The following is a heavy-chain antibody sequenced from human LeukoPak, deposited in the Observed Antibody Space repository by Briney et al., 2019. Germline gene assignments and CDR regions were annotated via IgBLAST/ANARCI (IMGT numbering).Heavy chain of an antibody. Sequence: WASVKVSCKASGGTFSSYAISWVRQAPGQGLEWMGGIIPIFGTANYAQKFQGRVTITADESTSTAYMELSSLRSEDTAVYYCARDGFRYSGSYANDYWGQGTLVTVSS. CDR1: GGTFSSYA. CDR3: ARDGFRYSGSYANDY. CDR2: IIPIFGTA. V-gene: IGHV1-69*13. D-gene: IGHD1-26*01. J-gene: IGHJ4*02.